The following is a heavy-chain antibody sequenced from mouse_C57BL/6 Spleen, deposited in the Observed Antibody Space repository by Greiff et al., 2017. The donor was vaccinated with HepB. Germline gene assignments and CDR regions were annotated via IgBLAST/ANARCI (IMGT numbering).Heavy chain of an antibody. Sequence: QVQLQQPGAELVRPGTSVKLSCKASGYTFTSYWMHWVKQRPGQGLEWIGVIDPSDSYTNYNQKFKGKATLTVDKSSSTAYMQLSSLTSEDSAVYYCADRDYGNYKYAMDYWGQGTSVTVSS. D-gene: IGHD2-1*01. CDR3: ADRDYGNYKYAMDY. J-gene: IGHJ4*01. V-gene: IGHV1-59*01. CDR1: GYTFTSYW. CDR2: IDPSDSYT.